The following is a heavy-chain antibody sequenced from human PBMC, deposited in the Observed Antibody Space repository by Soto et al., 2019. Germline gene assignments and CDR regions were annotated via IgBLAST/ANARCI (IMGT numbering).Heavy chain of an antibody. CDR2: VSSDESST. V-gene: IGHV3-74*01. J-gene: IGHJ4*02. CDR3: ARGLPNYSSFDS. D-gene: IGHD4-4*01. Sequence: HWIRQAPGKGLVWVSRVSSDESSTVYANSVKGRLTISRDNAKNTLYLQMNSLSDEDTAVYYCARGLPNYSSFDSWGQGTLVTVSS.